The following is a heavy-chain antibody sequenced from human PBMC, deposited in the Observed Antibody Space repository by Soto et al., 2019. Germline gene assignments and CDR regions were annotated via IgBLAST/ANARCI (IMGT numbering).Heavy chain of an antibody. V-gene: IGHV1-3*01. CDR2: INAGNGNT. CDR1: GYTFTSYA. D-gene: IGHD2-15*01. J-gene: IGHJ4*02. Sequence: GGSVKVSCKGSGYTFTSYALHWVRQAPRQRLEWKGWINAGNGNTKYSQKFQGRVTITRDTSASTAYMELSCLRFEDTAVYYCARDYRWWLDYWGKGTLVTVSS. CDR3: ARDYRWWLDY.